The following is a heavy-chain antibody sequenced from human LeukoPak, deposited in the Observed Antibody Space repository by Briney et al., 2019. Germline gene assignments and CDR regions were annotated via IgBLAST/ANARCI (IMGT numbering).Heavy chain of an antibody. D-gene: IGHD1-26*01. J-gene: IGHJ6*02. V-gene: IGHV3-53*01. CDR2: IYSGGST. CDR1: GFTVSSNY. Sequence: GGSLRLSCAASGFTVSSNYMIWVRQAPGKGREWVSLIYSGGSTYYADSVKGRFTISRDNSKNTLYLQMNSLRAEDTAMYYCASPPKLYYYYGMDVWGQGTTVTVSS. CDR3: ASPPKLYYYYGMDV.